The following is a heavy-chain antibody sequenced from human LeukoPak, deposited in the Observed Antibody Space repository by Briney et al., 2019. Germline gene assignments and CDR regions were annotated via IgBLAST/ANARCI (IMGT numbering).Heavy chain of an antibody. J-gene: IGHJ6*03. CDR1: GGSISSSSYY. CDR3: ARRGSTVTSYYCYYYMDV. CDR2: IYYSGST. Sequence: PSETLSLTCTVSGGSISSSSYYWGWIRQPPGKGLEWIGSIYYSGSTYYNPSLKSRVTISVDTSKNQFSLKLSSVTAADTAVYYCARRGSTVTSYYCYYYMDVWGKGTTVTVSS. D-gene: IGHD4-17*01. V-gene: IGHV4-39*01.